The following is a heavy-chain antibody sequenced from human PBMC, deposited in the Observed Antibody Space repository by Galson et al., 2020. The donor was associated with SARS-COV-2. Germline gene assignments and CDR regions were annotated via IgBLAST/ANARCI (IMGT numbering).Heavy chain of an antibody. Sequence: SETLSLTCTVSGGSISSYYWSWIRQPPGKGLEWIGYIYYSGSTNYNPSLKSRVTISVDTSKNQFSLKLSSVTAADTAVYYCARQNYYYGMDVWGQGTTVTVSS. CDR1: GGSISSYY. CDR2: IYYSGST. CDR3: ARQNYYYGMDV. J-gene: IGHJ6*02. V-gene: IGHV4-59*08.